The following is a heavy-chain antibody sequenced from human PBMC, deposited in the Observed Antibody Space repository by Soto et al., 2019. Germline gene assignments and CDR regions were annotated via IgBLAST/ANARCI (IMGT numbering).Heavy chain of an antibody. J-gene: IGHJ6*03. V-gene: IGHV3-74*01. D-gene: IGHD3-3*01. CDR3: ARGPLTILGVVTSYNMDV. CDR2: IRSDGSST. Sequence: GGSLRLSCAASGFTFSSYWMHWVRQAPGKGLVWVSRIRSDGSSTSYADSVRGRFTISRDNAKNTLYLQMNSLRSEDTAVYYCARGPLTILGVVTSYNMDVWGKGTTVTVSS. CDR1: GFTFSSYW.